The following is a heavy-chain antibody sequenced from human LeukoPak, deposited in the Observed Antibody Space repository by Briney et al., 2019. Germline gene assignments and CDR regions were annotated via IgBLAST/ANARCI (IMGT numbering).Heavy chain of an antibody. J-gene: IGHJ5*02. CDR3: ARLPGGPRYCSGGSCYSRLDWFDP. CDR1: GGSISSSSYY. CDR2: IYYSGST. Sequence: SETLSLTCTVSGGSISSSSYYWGWIRQPPGKGLEWIGSIYYSGSTYYNPSLKSRVTISVDTSKNQFSLKLSSVTAADTAVYYCARLPGGPRYCSGGSCYSRLDWFDPWGQGTLVTVSS. D-gene: IGHD2-15*01. V-gene: IGHV4-39*01.